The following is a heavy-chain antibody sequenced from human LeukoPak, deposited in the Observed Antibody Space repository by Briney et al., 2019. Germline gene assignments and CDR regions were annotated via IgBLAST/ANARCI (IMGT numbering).Heavy chain of an antibody. D-gene: IGHD7-27*01. Sequence: GGSLRLSCAASGFTFSSYAMSWVRQAPGKGLEWVSHFSGSSGSTSYADSVKGRFTIPGDNSKNMLYLQMNSLRAEDTAVYYCAKLGIQDYWGQGTLVTVSS. CDR1: GFTFSSYA. CDR2: FSGSSGST. V-gene: IGHV3-23*01. CDR3: AKLGIQDY. J-gene: IGHJ4*02.